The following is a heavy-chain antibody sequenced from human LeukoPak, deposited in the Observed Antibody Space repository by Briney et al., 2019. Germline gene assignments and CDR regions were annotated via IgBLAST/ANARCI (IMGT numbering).Heavy chain of an antibody. CDR3: ARDPLLLWFGELSRDYYYYYGMDV. V-gene: IGHV1-3*01. Sequence: GASVKVSCKASGYTFTSYAMHWVRQAPGQRLEWMGWINAGNGNTKYSQKSQGRVTITRDTSASTAYMELSSLRSEDTAVYYCARDPLLLWFGELSRDYYYYYGMDVWGKGTTVTVSS. CDR1: GYTFTSYA. D-gene: IGHD3-10*01. J-gene: IGHJ6*04. CDR2: INAGNGNT.